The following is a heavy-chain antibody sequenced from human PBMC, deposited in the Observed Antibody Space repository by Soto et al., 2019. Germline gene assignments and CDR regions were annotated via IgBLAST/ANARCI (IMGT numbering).Heavy chain of an antibody. V-gene: IGHV4-34*01. CDR1: GGSFSGYY. CDR3: ARGRGDGYNFFDY. J-gene: IGHJ4*02. CDR2: INHSGST. Sequence: PSETLSLTCAVYGGSFSGYYWSWIRQPPGKGLEWIGEINHSGSTNYNPSLKSRVTISVDTSKNQFSLKLSSVTAADTAVYYRARGRGDGYNFFDYWGQGTLVTVSS. D-gene: IGHD5-12*01.